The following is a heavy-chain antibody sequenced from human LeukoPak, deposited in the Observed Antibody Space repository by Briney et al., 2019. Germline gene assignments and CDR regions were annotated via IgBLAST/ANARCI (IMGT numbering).Heavy chain of an antibody. D-gene: IGHD4-17*01. J-gene: IGHJ6*03. CDR3: ARHSYGDDLSSYMDV. CDR1: GFTVSSNY. V-gene: IGHV3-53*01. CDR2: IYSGGST. Sequence: GGSLRLSCAASGFTVSSNYMSWVRQAPGKGLEWVSVIYSGGSTYYADSVKGRFTISRDNSKNTLYLQMNSLRAEDTAVYYRARHSYGDDLSSYMDVWGKGTTVTISS.